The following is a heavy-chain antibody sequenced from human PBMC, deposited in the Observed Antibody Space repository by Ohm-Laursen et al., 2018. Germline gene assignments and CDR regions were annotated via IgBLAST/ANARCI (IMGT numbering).Heavy chain of an antibody. CDR2: MNPNSGNT. V-gene: IGHV1-8*02. CDR3: ARAPPYIDDY. J-gene: IGHJ4*02. Sequence: ASVKASCKASAYTFTGYLMHWVRQATGQGLEWMGWMNPNSGNTGYAQKFQGRVTMTTDTSTSTAYMELRSLRSDDTAVYYCARAPPYIDDYWGQGTLVTVSS. CDR1: AYTFTGYL. D-gene: IGHD5-12*01.